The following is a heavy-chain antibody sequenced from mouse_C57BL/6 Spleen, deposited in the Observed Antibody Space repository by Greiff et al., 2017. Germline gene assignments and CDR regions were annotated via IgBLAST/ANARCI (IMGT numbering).Heavy chain of an antibody. D-gene: IGHD2-4*01. Sequence: QVQLKESGPELVKPGASVKISCKASGYAFSSSWMNWVKQRPGKGLEWIGRIYPGDGDTNYNGKFKGKATLTADKSSSTAYMQLSSLTSEDSAVYFCANYDYPYYFDYWGQGTTLTVSS. J-gene: IGHJ2*01. V-gene: IGHV1-82*01. CDR1: GYAFSSSW. CDR3: ANYDYPYYFDY. CDR2: IYPGDGDT.